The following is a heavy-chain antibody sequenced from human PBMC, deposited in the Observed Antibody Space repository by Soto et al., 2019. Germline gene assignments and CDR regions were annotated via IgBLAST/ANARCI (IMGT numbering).Heavy chain of an antibody. CDR3: ARSQMVRGVIRRYYYYGMDV. V-gene: IGHV4-59*01. D-gene: IGHD3-10*01. Sequence: SETLSLTCTVSGGSISSYYWSWIRQPPGKGLEWIGYIYYSGSTNYNPSLKSRVTISVDTSKNQFSLKLSSVTAADTAVYYCARSQMVRGVIRRYYYYGMDVWGQGTTVTVSS. J-gene: IGHJ6*02. CDR2: IYYSGST. CDR1: GGSISSYY.